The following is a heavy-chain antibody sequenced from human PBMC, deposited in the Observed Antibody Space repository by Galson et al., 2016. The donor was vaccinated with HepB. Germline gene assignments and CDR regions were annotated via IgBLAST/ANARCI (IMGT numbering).Heavy chain of an antibody. CDR3: ARDMVHGLGVYDY. J-gene: IGHJ4*02. V-gene: IGHV3-48*01. Sequence: SLRLSCAASGFTFGAYAMSWFRQAPGKGLEWVSYTSDSTSTVYYADSVKGRFTISRDNAKNSLPLQMKSLRAEDTAGYYCARDMVHGLGVYDYWGQGTLVTVSS. D-gene: IGHD3/OR15-3a*01. CDR2: TSDSTSTV. CDR1: GFTFGAYA.